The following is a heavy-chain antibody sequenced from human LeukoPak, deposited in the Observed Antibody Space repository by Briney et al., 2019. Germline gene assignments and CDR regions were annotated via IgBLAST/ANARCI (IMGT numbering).Heavy chain of an antibody. D-gene: IGHD6-6*01. J-gene: IGHJ4*02. CDR3: ARVGSTSQGAEDY. Sequence: PGGSLRLSCAASGVTLSSYAMSWARQAPGRGLEWVANMNQNGGEKYYVDSVKGRFTISRDNAKNSLYLQMNSLRAEDTAVYYCARVGSTSQGAEDYWGQGTLVTVSS. V-gene: IGHV3-7*03. CDR1: GVTLSSYA. CDR2: MNQNGGEK.